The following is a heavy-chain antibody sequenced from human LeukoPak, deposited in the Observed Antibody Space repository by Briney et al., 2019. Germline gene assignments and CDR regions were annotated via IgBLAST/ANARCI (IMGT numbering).Heavy chain of an antibody. D-gene: IGHD3-22*01. J-gene: IGHJ4*02. CDR3: AREGGRGVVADSFYFDS. Sequence: GGSLRLSCAASAFTFSSYEMNWVRQAPGKGLEWVSYISSSGSTIYYADSVKGRFSISRDNAETSLYLQMNSLRAEDTAIYYCAREGGRGVVADSFYFDSWGQGTLVTVSS. CDR2: ISSSGSTI. CDR1: AFTFSSYE. V-gene: IGHV3-48*03.